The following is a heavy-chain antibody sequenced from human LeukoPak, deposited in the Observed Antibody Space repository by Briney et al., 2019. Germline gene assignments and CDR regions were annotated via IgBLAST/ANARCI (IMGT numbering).Heavy chain of an antibody. D-gene: IGHD3-22*01. J-gene: IGHJ4*02. CDR2: ISSSSSTI. CDR3: AKASAMIVVVSKHFDY. CDR1: GFTFSIYN. V-gene: IGHV3-48*01. Sequence: PGGSLRLSCAASGFTFSIYNMNWVRQAPGKGLEWVSYISSSSSTIYYADSVKGRFTISRDNAKNSLYLQMNSLRAEDTAVYYCAKASAMIVVVSKHFDYWGQGTLVTVSS.